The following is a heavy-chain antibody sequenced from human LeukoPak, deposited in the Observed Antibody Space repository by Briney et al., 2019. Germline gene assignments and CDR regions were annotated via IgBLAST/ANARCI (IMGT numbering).Heavy chain of an antibody. CDR2: IYRGGST. J-gene: IGHJ4*02. CDR3: ARGRFCPNGLCVFDY. D-gene: IGHD2-8*01. CDR1: GFTVSSNY. V-gene: IGHV3-66*01. Sequence: QPGGSLRLSCSASGFTVSSNYMSWVRQAPGKGLEWVSTIYRGGSTFYADSVEGRFTISRDNAKNTLYLQMNSLRAEDTAVYYCARGRFCPNGLCVFDYWGQGTLVTVSS.